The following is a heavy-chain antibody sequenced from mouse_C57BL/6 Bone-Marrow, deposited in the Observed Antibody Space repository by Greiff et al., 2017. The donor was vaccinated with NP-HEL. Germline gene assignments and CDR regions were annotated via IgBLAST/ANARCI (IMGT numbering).Heavy chain of an antibody. V-gene: IGHV14-4*01. J-gene: IGHJ1*03. CDR3: TRYYGWYFDV. Sequence: VQLQQSGAELVRPGASVKLSCTASGFNIKDDYMHWVKQRPEQGLEWIGWIDPENGDTEYASKFQGKATITADTSSNTAYLQLSSLTSEDTAVYYCTRYYGWYFDVWGTGTTVTVSS. CDR1: GFNIKDDY. D-gene: IGHD2-1*01. CDR2: IDPENGDT.